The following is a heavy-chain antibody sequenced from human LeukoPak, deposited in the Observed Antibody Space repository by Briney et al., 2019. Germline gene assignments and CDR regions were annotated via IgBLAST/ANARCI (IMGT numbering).Heavy chain of an antibody. CDR2: ISGNGGST. Sequence: GGSLRLSCTASGFTFGDYAMSWARQAPGKGLEWVSAISGNGGSTYYADSVKGRFTISRDNSKNTLSLQMNSLRAEDTAVYYCAKDLSWYCSGGSCSLLSFDYWGQGTLVTVSS. V-gene: IGHV3-23*01. D-gene: IGHD2-15*01. J-gene: IGHJ4*02. CDR1: GFTFGDYA. CDR3: AKDLSWYCSGGSCSLLSFDY.